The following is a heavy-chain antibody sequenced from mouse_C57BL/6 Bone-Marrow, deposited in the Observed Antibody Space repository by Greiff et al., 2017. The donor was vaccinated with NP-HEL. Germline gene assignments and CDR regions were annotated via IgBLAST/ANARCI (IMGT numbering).Heavy chain of an antibody. CDR1: GYAFSSYW. CDR3: ARRGSVGAMDY. CDR2: IYPGDGDT. D-gene: IGHD3-3*01. V-gene: IGHV1-80*01. Sequence: VQLQQSGAELVKPGASVKISCKASGYAFSSYWMNWVKQRPGKGLEWIGQIYPGDGDTNYNGKFKGKATLTADKSSSTAYMPLSSLTSEDSAVYFCARRGSVGAMDYWGQGTSVTVSS. J-gene: IGHJ4*01.